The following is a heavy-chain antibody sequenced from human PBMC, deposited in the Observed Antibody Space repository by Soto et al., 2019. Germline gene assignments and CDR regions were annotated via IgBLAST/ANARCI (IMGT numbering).Heavy chain of an antibody. CDR2: ISATGGGT. V-gene: IGHV3-23*01. CDR1: GFKFSNYA. J-gene: IGHJ4*02. Sequence: GGSLRLSCAASGFKFSNYAMSWVRQAPGKGLEWVSLISATGGGTYYADSVKGRFTISRDNSHNTLYLQVHSLTAEDTAVYYCAKDRRSGGNSAFYFDFWGQGAQVTVSS. CDR3: AKDRRSGGNSAFYFDF. D-gene: IGHD3-16*01.